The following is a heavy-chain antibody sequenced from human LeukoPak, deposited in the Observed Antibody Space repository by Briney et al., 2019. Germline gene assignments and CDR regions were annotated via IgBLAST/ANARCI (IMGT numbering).Heavy chain of an antibody. V-gene: IGHV3-30*02. CDR2: IRYDGSNK. CDR3: AKDTTSAYGFDY. CDR1: GFTFSSYG. D-gene: IGHD1-1*01. Sequence: GGSLRLSCAASGFTFSSYGMYWVRQAPGKGLEWVAFIRYDGSNKYYADSVKGRFTISRDNSKNTLYLQMNSLRAEDTAVYYCAKDTTSAYGFDYWGQGTLVTVSS. J-gene: IGHJ4*02.